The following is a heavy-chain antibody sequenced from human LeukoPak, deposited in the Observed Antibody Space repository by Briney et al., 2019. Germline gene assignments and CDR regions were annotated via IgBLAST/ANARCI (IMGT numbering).Heavy chain of an antibody. CDR2: IYHTGTT. V-gene: IGHV4-59*01. CDR1: GGSISSYY. Sequence: SETLSLTCTVSGGSISSYYWSWVRQPPGKGLEWIGEIYHTGTTNYSPSLKSRVTISVDTSKNQFSLKLSSVTAADTAVYYCARALPVYSSGWYFDYWGQGTLVTVSS. CDR3: ARALPVYSSGWYFDY. J-gene: IGHJ4*02. D-gene: IGHD6-19*01.